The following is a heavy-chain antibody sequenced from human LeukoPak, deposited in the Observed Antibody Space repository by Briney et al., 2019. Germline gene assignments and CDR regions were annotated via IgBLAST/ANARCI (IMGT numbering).Heavy chain of an antibody. CDR1: GGSISSNNYY. D-gene: IGHD6-25*01. J-gene: IGHJ4*01. Sequence: MTSETLSLTCTVSGGSISSNNYYWGWIRQPPGKGLEWIGSIYYSGSTYYNPSLKSRVTISVDTSKNQFSLKMSSVTAADTAVYYCAKSGGYGLIDYWGQGTLVTVSS. V-gene: IGHV4-39*01. CDR3: AKSGGYGLIDY. CDR2: IYYSGST.